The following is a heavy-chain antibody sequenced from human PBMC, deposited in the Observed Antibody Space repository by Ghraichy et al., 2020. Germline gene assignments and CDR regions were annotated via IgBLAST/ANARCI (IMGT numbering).Heavy chain of an antibody. CDR2: ISGSGGST. CDR1: GFTFSSYA. D-gene: IGHD3-9*01. CDR3: AKRNAGYLSVTPMGV. V-gene: IGHV3-23*01. Sequence: GGSLRLSCAASGFTFSSYAMSWVRQAPGKGLEWVSAISGSGGSTYYADSVKGRFTISRDNSKNTLYLQMNSLRAEDTAVYYCAKRNAGYLSVTPMGVWGQGTTVTVSS. J-gene: IGHJ6*02.